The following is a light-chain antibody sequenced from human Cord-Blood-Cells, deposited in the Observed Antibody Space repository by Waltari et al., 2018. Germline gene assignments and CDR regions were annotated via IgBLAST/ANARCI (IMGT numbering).Light chain of an antibody. CDR1: SSDVGGYNY. CDR3: SSYTSSSTPVV. V-gene: IGLV2-14*01. CDR2: AVS. Sequence: QSALTQPASVSGSPGQSITISCTGTSSDVGGYNYVSWYQQHPGKAPKPMIYAVSNRPSGVSNRFSGSKSGNTASLTISGLQAEDEADYYCSSYTSSSTPVVFGGGTKLTVL. J-gene: IGLJ2*01.